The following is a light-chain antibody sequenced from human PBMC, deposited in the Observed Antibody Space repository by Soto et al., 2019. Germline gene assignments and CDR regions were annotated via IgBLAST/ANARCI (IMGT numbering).Light chain of an antibody. CDR2: EVS. CDR1: SSDVGGYNY. V-gene: IGLV2-14*01. Sequence: QSALTQPASVSGSRGQSITISCTGTSSDVGGYNYVSWYQQHPGKAPKLMIYEVSNRPSGVSHRFSGAKSGNTASLTISGLQAEDEADYYCSSYSSGNTVLFGGGTKLTVL. CDR3: SSYSSGNTVL. J-gene: IGLJ2*01.